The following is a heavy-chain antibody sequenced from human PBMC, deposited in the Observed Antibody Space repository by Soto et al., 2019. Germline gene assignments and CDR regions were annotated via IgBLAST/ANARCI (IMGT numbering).Heavy chain of an antibody. CDR3: ARDPEYGDRPGEGGWLDP. V-gene: IGHV3-30*04. J-gene: IGHJ5*02. Sequence: GGSLRLSCAASGFTFSSYAMHWVRQAPGKGLEWVAVISYDGSNKYYADSVKGRFTISRDNSKNTLYLQMNSLRAEDTAVYYCARDPEYGDRPGEGGWLDPWGQGTLVTVSS. CDR2: ISYDGSNK. CDR1: GFTFSSYA. D-gene: IGHD3-16*01.